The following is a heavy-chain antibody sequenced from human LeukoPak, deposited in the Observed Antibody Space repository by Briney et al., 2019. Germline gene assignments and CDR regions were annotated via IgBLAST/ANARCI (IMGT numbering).Heavy chain of an antibody. V-gene: IGHV1-2*02. J-gene: IGHJ2*01. CDR2: INPNSGDT. CDR3: ARFPLGTWGSYFDL. D-gene: IGHD7-27*01. CDR1: GYIFTNYY. Sequence: ASVKVSCKASGYIFTNYYIYWLRKAPGQGLECLGWINPNSGDTKSAHKFQGRVTMTGDTSINTAYLELSSLTFDDTAVYHCARFPLGTWGSYFDLWGSGTLVTVSS.